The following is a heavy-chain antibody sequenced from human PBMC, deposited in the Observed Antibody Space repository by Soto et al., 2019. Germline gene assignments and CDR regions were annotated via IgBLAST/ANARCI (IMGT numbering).Heavy chain of an antibody. Sequence: VSVKVSCKASGYTFTSYGISWVRQAPGQGLEWMGWISAYNGNTNYAQKLQGRVTMTTDTSTSTAYMELRSLRSDDTAVYYCARDYYDIFEGEPVALTYWGQGTLVTVSS. V-gene: IGHV1-18*01. CDR1: GYTFTSYG. D-gene: IGHD3-9*01. CDR2: ISAYNGNT. CDR3: ARDYYDIFEGEPVALTY. J-gene: IGHJ4*02.